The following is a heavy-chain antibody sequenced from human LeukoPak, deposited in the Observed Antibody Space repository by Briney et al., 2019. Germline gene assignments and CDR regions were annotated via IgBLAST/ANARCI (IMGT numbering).Heavy chain of an antibody. CDR2: IYHSGST. D-gene: IGHD1-26*01. Sequence: SETLSLTCAVSGYSISSGYYWGWIRQPPGKGLEWIGSIYHSGSTYYNPSLKSRVTISVDTSKNQFSLKLSSVTAADTAVYYCARHLSGSSWFDPWGQGTLVTVSS. J-gene: IGHJ5*02. CDR1: GYSISSGYY. CDR3: ARHLSGSSWFDP. V-gene: IGHV4-38-2*01.